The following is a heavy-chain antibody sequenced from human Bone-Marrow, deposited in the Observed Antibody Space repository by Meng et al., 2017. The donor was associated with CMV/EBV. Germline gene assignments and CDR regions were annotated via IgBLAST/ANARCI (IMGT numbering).Heavy chain of an antibody. V-gene: IGHV4-39*07. D-gene: IGHD2-8*01. J-gene: IGHJ4*02. CDR1: GGSISSSSYY. Sequence: SETLSLTCTVSGGSISSSSYYWGWIRQPPGKGLEWIGSIYYSGSTYYNPSLKSRVTISVDTSKNQFSLKLSSVTAADTAVYSCARVMESWIPTHYFDYWGQGTLFTVSS. CDR3: ARVMESWIPTHYFDY. CDR2: IYYSGST.